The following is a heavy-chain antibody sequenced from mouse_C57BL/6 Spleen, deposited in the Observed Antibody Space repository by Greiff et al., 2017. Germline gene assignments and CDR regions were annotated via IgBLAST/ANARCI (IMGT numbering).Heavy chain of an antibody. CDR3: ARRWLLPYWYFDV. D-gene: IGHD2-3*01. J-gene: IGHJ1*03. CDR1: GYTFTSYW. V-gene: IGHV1-50*01. CDR2: IDPSDSYT. Sequence: VQLQQPGAELVKPGASVKLSCKASGYTFTSYWMQWVKQRPGQGLEWIGEIDPSDSYTTYNQKFKGKATLTVDTSSSTAYMQLSSLTSEDSAVYYCARRWLLPYWYFDVWGTGTTVTVSS.